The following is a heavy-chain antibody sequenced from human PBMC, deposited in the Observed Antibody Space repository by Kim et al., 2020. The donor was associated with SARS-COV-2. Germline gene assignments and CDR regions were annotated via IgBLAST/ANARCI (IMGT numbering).Heavy chain of an antibody. V-gene: IGHV6-1*01. Sequence: SQTLSLTCAISGDSVSSKSAAWNWIRQSPSRGLEWLGRTYYRSRWHNDYAESVKSRITVNPDTSKNQFSLHLNSVTPEDTAMYYCARDAPGDGTDFDSWGQGTLVTVSS. J-gene: IGHJ4*02. CDR3: ARDAPGDGTDFDS. CDR1: GDSVSSKSAA. D-gene: IGHD1-26*01. CDR2: TYYRSRWHN.